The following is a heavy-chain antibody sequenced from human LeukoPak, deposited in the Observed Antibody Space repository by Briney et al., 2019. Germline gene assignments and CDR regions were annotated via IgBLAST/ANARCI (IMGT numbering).Heavy chain of an antibody. CDR2: MYSDGST. V-gene: IGHV3-53*01. J-gene: IGHJ4*02. Sequence: PGGSLRLSCAASGFTVSSKYMTWVRQAPGKGLEWVSVMYSDGSTFYADSVKGRFTISRDNSKNTLYLQVNSLRAEDTAVYYCARDGDTTVSKERYFAYWGQGTLVTVSS. CDR1: GFTVSSKY. CDR3: ARDGDTTVSKERYFAY. D-gene: IGHD4-17*01.